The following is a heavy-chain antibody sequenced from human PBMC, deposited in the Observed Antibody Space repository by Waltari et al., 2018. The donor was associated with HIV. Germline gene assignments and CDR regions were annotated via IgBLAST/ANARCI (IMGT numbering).Heavy chain of an antibody. Sequence: QLQLQESGPRLVTPSETLSLTCTVSAGSLDRSSYYWGWIRQPPGKGLEWIGSIYYSGSTYDNPSLKSRVTISVDTSKNRFSLKLSSVTAADTAVYYCARHVGGYDSSGYFPYYFDYWGQGALVTVSS. D-gene: IGHD3-22*01. J-gene: IGHJ4*02. V-gene: IGHV4-39*01. CDR1: AGSLDRSSYY. CDR3: ARHVGGYDSSGYFPYYFDY. CDR2: IYYSGST.